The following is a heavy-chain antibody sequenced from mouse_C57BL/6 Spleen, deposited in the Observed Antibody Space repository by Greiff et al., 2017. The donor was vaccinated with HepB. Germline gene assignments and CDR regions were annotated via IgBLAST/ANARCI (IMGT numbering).Heavy chain of an antibody. CDR1: GYAFSSSW. J-gene: IGHJ2*01. D-gene: IGHD2-3*01. CDR2: IYPGDGDT. V-gene: IGHV1-82*01. CDR3: ARTSSDGGFDY. Sequence: VKLQQSGPELVKPGASVKISCKASGYAFSSSWMNWVKQRPGKGLEWIGRIYPGDGDTNYNGKFKGKATLTADKSSSTAYMQLSSLTSEDSAVYFCARTSSDGGFDYWGQGTTLTVSS.